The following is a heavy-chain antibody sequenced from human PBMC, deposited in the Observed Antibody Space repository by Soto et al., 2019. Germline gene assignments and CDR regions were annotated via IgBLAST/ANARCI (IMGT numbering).Heavy chain of an antibody. D-gene: IGHD5-12*01. CDR3: ARSAYDGPDY. Sequence: GGSLRLSCAASEFTFSSYSMNWVCQAPGKGLEWVSYISSSSSTIYYAHSVKGRFTISRDNAKNSLYLQMNSLTAEDTAVYYCARSAYDGPDYWGQGTPVTVSS. J-gene: IGHJ4*02. V-gene: IGHV3-48*01. CDR1: EFTFSSYS. CDR2: ISSSSSTI.